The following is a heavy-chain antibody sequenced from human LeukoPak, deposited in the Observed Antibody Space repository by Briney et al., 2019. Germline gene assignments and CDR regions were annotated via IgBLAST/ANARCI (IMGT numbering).Heavy chain of an antibody. CDR2: ISGSGSTT. CDR1: GFSFNSYA. J-gene: IGHJ5*02. Sequence: GGSLRLSCAASGFSFNSYAMSWVRQPPGKGLEWVSGISGSGSTTNYADSVKGRFTVSRDNSKNTLYLQMNSLRAEDTAADYCVKVAWNNCLDPWGQGTLVTVS. V-gene: IGHV3-23*01. D-gene: IGHD1-1*01. CDR3: VKVAWNNCLDP.